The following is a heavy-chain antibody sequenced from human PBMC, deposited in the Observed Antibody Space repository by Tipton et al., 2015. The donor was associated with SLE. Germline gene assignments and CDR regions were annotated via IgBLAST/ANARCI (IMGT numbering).Heavy chain of an antibody. J-gene: IGHJ4*02. Sequence: TLSLTCTVSGGSTSSGDYYWSWIRQPPGKGLEWIGYIYTSGSTNYNPSLKSRVTISVDTSKNQFSLKLSSVTAADTAVYYCARLFGWTRGFDYWGQGTLVTVSS. D-gene: IGHD3-10*01. CDR1: GGSTSSGDYY. CDR2: IYTSGST. V-gene: IGHV4-30-4*01. CDR3: ARLFGWTRGFDY.